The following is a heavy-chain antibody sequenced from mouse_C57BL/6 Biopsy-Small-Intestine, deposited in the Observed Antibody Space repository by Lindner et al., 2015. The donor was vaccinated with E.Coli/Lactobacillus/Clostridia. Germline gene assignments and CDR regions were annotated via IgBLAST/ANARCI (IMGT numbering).Heavy chain of an antibody. CDR1: GYSITSGYD. CDR3: ARGGYYDGSPFAY. V-gene: IGHV3-1*01. CDR2: ISYSGST. D-gene: IGHD1-1*01. J-gene: IGHJ3*01. Sequence: VQLQESGPGLVKPSQSLSLTCTVTGYSITSGYDWHWIRHFPGNILEWMGYISYSGSTNYNPSLKSRISITHDTSKNHFFLKLNSVTTEDTATYYCARGGYYDGSPFAYWGQGTLVTVSA.